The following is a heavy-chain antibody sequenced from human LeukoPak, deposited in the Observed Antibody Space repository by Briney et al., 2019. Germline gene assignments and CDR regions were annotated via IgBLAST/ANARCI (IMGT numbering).Heavy chain of an antibody. V-gene: IGHV1-2*06. CDR2: INPNSGGT. CDR3: ARGGATVVTPGDY. J-gene: IGHJ4*02. CDR1: GYTFTVYY. D-gene: IGHD4-23*01. Sequence: ASVKVSCKASGYTFTVYYMHWVRQAPGQGLEWMGRINPNSGGTNYAQKFQGRVTMTRDTSISTAYMELSRLRSDDTAVYYCARGGATVVTPGDYWGQGTLVTVSS.